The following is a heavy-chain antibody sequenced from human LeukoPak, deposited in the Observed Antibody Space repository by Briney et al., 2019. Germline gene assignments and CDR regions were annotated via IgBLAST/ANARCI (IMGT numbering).Heavy chain of an antibody. V-gene: IGHV1-46*01. CDR1: GYTFTSNY. Sequence: ASVKVSCKASGYTFTSNYIHWVRQAPGQGLEWMGMIYPRDGSTSYAQKFQGRVTVTRDTSTSTVHMELSGLRVEDTAVYYCAGRPTGYSSGYIHWGQGTLVTVSS. CDR3: AGRPTGYSSGYIH. CDR2: IYPRDGST. J-gene: IGHJ4*02. D-gene: IGHD5-18*01.